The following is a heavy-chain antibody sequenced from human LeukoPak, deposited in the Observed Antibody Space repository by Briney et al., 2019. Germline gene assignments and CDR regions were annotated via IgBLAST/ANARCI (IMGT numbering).Heavy chain of an antibody. CDR2: IRSKANSYAT. Sequence: GGSLRLSCAASGFTFSGSAMHWVRQASGKGLEWVGRIRSKANSYATAYAASVKGRFTISRDDSKDTAYLQMNSLKTEDTAVYYCTNLIAAAGNDAFDIWGQGTMVTVSS. CDR1: GFTFSGSA. V-gene: IGHV3-73*01. CDR3: TNLIAAAGNDAFDI. J-gene: IGHJ3*02. D-gene: IGHD6-13*01.